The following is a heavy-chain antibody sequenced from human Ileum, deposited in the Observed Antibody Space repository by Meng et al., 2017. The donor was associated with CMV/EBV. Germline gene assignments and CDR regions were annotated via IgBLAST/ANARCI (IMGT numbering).Heavy chain of an antibody. V-gene: IGHV4-39*07. D-gene: IGHD1-26*01. Sequence: HLQRRDSGPGLVKPSDTLSLTCTVAGDSITTPTYYWGWLRQPPGKGLEWIASIYYSGTTYYNPSLKSRVTISVDTSKNQFSLKVYSVTAADTAIYYCARSRREDWFDPWGQGTLVTVSS. CDR2: IYYSGTT. J-gene: IGHJ5*02. CDR1: GDSITTPTYY. CDR3: ARSRREDWFDP.